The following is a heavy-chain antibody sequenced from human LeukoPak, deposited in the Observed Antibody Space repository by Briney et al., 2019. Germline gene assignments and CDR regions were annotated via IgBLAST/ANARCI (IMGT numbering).Heavy chain of an antibody. V-gene: IGHV3-23*01. D-gene: IGHD7-27*01. CDR3: AIDPNWGTHS. CDR2: IGSSGGGI. Sequence: GGSLRLSCAASGFTFSAYTMYWVRHPPGKRLEWVSIIGSSGGGIHYADSVKGRFTISRDNSKNALYLQMNSLRVEDTAVYYCAIDPNWGTHSWGQGVLVTVSS. J-gene: IGHJ4*02. CDR1: GFTFSAYT.